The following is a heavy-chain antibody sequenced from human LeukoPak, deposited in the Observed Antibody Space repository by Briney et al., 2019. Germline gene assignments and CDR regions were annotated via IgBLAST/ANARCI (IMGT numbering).Heavy chain of an antibody. CDR1: GFTFSSYW. Sequence: GGSLRLSCAASGFTFSSYWMSWVRQAPGKGLEWVANIKQDGSEKYYVDSVKGRFTISRDNAKNSLYLQMNSLRAEDTALYYCVRDTYCTGGKCHGYFDHWGQGTLVSVSS. CDR2: IKQDGSEK. CDR3: VRDTYCTGGKCHGYFDH. J-gene: IGHJ4*02. D-gene: IGHD2-8*02. V-gene: IGHV3-7*03.